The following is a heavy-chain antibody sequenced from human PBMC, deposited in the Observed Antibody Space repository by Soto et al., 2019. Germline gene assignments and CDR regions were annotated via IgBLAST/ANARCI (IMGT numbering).Heavy chain of an antibody. J-gene: IGHJ6*02. CDR1: GFTFTSSA. V-gene: IGHV1-58*01. D-gene: IGHD3-16*01. Sequence: SVKVSCKASGFTFTSSAVQWVRQARGQRLEWIGWIVVGSGNTNYAQKFQERVTITRDMSTSTAYMELSSLRSEDTAVYYCAAVRGRRQLLGYYGMDVWGQGTTVTVSS. CDR3: AAVRGRRQLLGYYGMDV. CDR2: IVVGSGNT.